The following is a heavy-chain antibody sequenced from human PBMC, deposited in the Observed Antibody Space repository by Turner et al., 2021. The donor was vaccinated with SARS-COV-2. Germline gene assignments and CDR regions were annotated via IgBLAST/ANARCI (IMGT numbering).Heavy chain of an antibody. J-gene: IGHJ6*02. D-gene: IGHD4-17*01. V-gene: IGHV3-9*01. Sequence: EVQLVESGGVLVHPGSFLRLSCAGSGFTFNEHAMHWVRQAPGKGLEWVSGIMWDSCSIGYADSGKGRFTISRDNAKNSLYLEMNSLRVEDTALYYCARDLSPGGADVWGQGTTVTVSS. CDR1: GFTFNEHA. CDR2: IMWDSCSI. CDR3: ARDLSPGGADV.